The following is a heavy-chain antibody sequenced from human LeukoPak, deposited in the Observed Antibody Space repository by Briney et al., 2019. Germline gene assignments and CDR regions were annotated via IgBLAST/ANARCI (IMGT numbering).Heavy chain of an antibody. CDR1: GFTFSSYG. CDR3: ARGPYTNGHYFDY. D-gene: IGHD6-19*01. CDR2: IRYDGNNK. Sequence: GGSLRLSCAASASGFTFSSYGMHWVRQAPGKGLEWVAFIRYDGNNKYYADSVKGRFTISRDNARNSLYLQMNSLRAEDTAVYYCARGPYTNGHYFDYWGQGTLATVSS. V-gene: IGHV3-30*02. J-gene: IGHJ4*02.